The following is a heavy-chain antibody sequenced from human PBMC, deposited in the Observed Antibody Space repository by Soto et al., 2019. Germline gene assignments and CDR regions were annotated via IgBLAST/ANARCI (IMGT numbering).Heavy chain of an antibody. D-gene: IGHD3-10*01. J-gene: IGHJ4*02. Sequence: QVQLVQSGAEGKKPGSSVKVSCKASGGIFSTYAISWLRQAPGQGLEWMGGIIPLFGTPNYAQRFQGRVTMTADEATSTAYMELSRLRSEDTAVYYCARDRDDYGSGNYYNRIDFWGQGTLVTVSS. CDR2: IIPLFGTP. CDR1: GGIFSTYA. CDR3: ARDRDDYGSGNYYNRIDF. V-gene: IGHV1-69*01.